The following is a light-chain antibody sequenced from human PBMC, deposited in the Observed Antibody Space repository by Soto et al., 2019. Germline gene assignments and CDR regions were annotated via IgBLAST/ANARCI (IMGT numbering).Light chain of an antibody. Sequence: QSALTQPRSVSGSPGQSVTISCTGTSSDVGAYNYVSWYQQHPGKAPKLMIYDVTQRPSGVPDRFSGSKSGNTASLTISGLQAEDEADYHCCSFAGSDTFVLFGGGTKQTVL. CDR1: SSDVGAYNY. V-gene: IGLV2-11*01. J-gene: IGLJ3*02. CDR3: CSFAGSDTFVL. CDR2: DVT.